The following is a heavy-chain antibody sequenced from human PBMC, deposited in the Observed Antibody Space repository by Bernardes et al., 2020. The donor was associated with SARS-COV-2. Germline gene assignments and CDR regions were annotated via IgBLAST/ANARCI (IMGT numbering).Heavy chain of an antibody. CDR3: VRSHTPSSYDFWSGPFDY. V-gene: IGHV1-69*13. D-gene: IGHD3-3*01. CDR1: GGTLSTYA. J-gene: IGHJ4*02. Sequence: SVKVSCKASGGTLSTYAISWVRQAPGQGLEWMGGILPMFGTRNYAQKFQGRVTVSADEFASTAYMELSSLRSEDTAMYYCVRSHTPSSYDFWSGPFDYWGQGTLVTVSS. CDR2: ILPMFGTR.